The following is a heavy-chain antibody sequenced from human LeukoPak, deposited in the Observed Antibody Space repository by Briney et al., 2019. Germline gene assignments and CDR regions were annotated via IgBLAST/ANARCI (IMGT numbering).Heavy chain of an antibody. J-gene: IGHJ3*02. CDR1: GYTFTSYG. Sequence: ASVKVSCKASGYTFTSYGISWVRQATGQGLEWMGWMNPNSGNGDYAQKFQGRVTITTDTSISTAYMELSGLRSDDTAVYYCARELRRDDIWGQGTMVTVSS. CDR2: MNPNSGNG. D-gene: IGHD6-25*01. CDR3: ARELRRDDI. V-gene: IGHV1-8*03.